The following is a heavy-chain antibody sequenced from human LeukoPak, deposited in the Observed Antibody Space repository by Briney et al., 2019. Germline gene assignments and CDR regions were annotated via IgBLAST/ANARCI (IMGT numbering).Heavy chain of an antibody. J-gene: IGHJ1*01. Sequence: SETLSLTCTVSGVSISNSSYYWGWIRQPPGKGLEWIGSIYYSGSTYYNPSLKSRVTISVDTSKNQFSLKLSSVTAADTAVYYCASIMATRWGYFQHWGQAPWSPSPQ. CDR3: ASIMATRWGYFQH. V-gene: IGHV4-39*07. D-gene: IGHD5-24*01. CDR1: GVSISNSSYY. CDR2: IYYSGST.